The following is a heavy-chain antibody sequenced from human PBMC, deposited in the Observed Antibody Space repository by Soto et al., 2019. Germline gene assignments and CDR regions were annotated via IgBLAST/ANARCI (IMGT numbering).Heavy chain of an antibody. CDR3: ARGYTVFGDVTRYHFDY. Sequence: EVQLVESGGGLVQPGGSLRLSCAASGLTISSYWMSWVRQAPGKGLGWVANIQQDGTAKYYADSVKGRFTISRDNAKNSLHLQSNSLRADDTAVYYCARGYTVFGDVTRYHFDYWGQGIQVTVSS. J-gene: IGHJ4*02. CDR1: GLTISSYW. D-gene: IGHD3-3*01. CDR2: IQQDGTAK. V-gene: IGHV3-7*01.